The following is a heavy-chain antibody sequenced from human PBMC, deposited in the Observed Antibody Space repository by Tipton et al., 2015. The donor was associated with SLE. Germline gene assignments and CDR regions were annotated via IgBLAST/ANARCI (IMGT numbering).Heavy chain of an antibody. CDR3: ARHQSFRGGSYDFWSGLYHFDF. CDR2: IYDRGAT. CDR1: GGSMSSYC. Sequence: TLSLTCTVSGGSMSSYCWSWIRQSPRKGLEWIGYIYDRGATYRNPSLMSRATISVDTSKNQFSLKLTSVTAADTAVYYCARHQSFRGGSYDFWSGLYHFDFWGRGTLVTVSS. D-gene: IGHD3-3*01. J-gene: IGHJ4*02. V-gene: IGHV4-59*08.